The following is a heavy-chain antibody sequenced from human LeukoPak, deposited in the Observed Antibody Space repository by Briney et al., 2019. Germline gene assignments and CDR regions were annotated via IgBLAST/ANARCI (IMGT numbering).Heavy chain of an antibody. V-gene: IGHV4-30-4*01. J-gene: IGHJ6*02. CDR1: GGSISSGDYY. CDR3: ARLLTSPYVSYGIDV. D-gene: IGHD3-10*02. Sequence: SQTLSLTCTVSGGSISSGDYYWSWIRQPPGKELEWIGYIYYSGRTNYNPSLKSRLTISVDTSKKQFSLKLSSVTAADTAVYYCARLLTSPYVSYGIDVWGHGTTVTVSS. CDR2: IYYSGRT.